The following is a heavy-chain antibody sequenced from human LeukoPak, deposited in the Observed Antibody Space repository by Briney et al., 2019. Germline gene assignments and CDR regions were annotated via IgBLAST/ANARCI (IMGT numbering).Heavy chain of an antibody. CDR3: ARDPTIFGDEGYFDY. D-gene: IGHD3-3*01. Sequence: GRSLRLSCAVSGIIFSNYDMHWVRQASGKGLEWVSFISKDGSSKYYIDSVKGRFTISRDNSKTTLYLQMNSLSAEDTAVYYCARDPTIFGDEGYFDYWGQGTLVTVSS. CDR1: GIIFSNYD. CDR2: ISKDGSSK. J-gene: IGHJ4*02. V-gene: IGHV3-30*03.